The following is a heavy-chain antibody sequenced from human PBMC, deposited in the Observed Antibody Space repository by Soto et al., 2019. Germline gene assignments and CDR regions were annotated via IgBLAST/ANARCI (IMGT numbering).Heavy chain of an antibody. CDR1: GGSISSGGYS. CDR2: IYHSGST. CDR3: ATLPPRIVVVKTEIPT. V-gene: IGHV4-30-2*01. D-gene: IGHD2-15*01. J-gene: IGHJ5*02. Sequence: TLSLTCAVSGGSISSGGYSWSWIRQPPGKGLEWIGYIYHSGSTYYNPSLKSRVTISVDRSKNQFSLKLSSVTAADTAVYYCATLPPRIVVVKTEIPTWGRGIVVT.